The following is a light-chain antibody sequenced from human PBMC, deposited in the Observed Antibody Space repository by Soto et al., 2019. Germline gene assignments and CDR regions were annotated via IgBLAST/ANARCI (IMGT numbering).Light chain of an antibody. Sequence: DIVMTQSPDSLAVPLGERATINCKSSQSLLYISNNENYLAWYQQKPGQPPKLLIYWASTRESGVPDRFSSSGSGTDFTLTISSLQAEDVAVYYCQQYYSMPPTFGQGTKVEIK. V-gene: IGKV4-1*01. CDR2: WAS. CDR1: QSLLYISNNENY. CDR3: QQYYSMPPT. J-gene: IGKJ1*01.